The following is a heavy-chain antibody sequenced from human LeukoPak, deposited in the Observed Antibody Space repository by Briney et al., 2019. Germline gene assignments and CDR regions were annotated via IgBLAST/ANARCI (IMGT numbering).Heavy chain of an antibody. Sequence: GASVKVSCKASGYTFTGYYMHWVRQAPGQGLEWMGWINPNSGGTNYAQKFQGRVTMTRDTSISTAYVELSRLRSDDTAVYYCASSPGTMIVALDHWGQGTLVTVSS. CDR3: ASSPGTMIVALDH. CDR1: GYTFTGYY. CDR2: INPNSGGT. D-gene: IGHD3-22*01. J-gene: IGHJ4*02. V-gene: IGHV1-2*02.